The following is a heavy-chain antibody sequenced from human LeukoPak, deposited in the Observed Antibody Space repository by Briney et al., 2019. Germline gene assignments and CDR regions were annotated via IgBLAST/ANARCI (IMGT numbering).Heavy chain of an antibody. Sequence: GGSLGLSCAASGFTFSSYAMSWVRQAPGKGLKWVAVISYDGSNEYYADSVKGRFTISRDNSKNTLYLQMNSLRAEDTAVYYCAQGGFSSGWFGYWGQGALVTVSS. CDR1: GFTFSSYA. CDR3: AQGGFSSGWFGY. CDR2: ISYDGSNE. J-gene: IGHJ4*02. D-gene: IGHD6-19*01. V-gene: IGHV3-30*18.